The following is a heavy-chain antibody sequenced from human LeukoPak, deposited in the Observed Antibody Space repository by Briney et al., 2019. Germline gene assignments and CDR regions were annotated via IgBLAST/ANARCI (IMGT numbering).Heavy chain of an antibody. J-gene: IGHJ4*02. CDR3: ARDFNY. Sequence: GGSLRLSCAASGFTFSSYSMNWVRQAPGKGLEWVSSISSSRSYIYYADSVKGRLTISRDNAKNSLYLQMNSLRAEDTAVYYCARDFNYWGQGTLVTVSS. V-gene: IGHV3-21*01. CDR2: ISSSRSYI. CDR1: GFTFSSYS.